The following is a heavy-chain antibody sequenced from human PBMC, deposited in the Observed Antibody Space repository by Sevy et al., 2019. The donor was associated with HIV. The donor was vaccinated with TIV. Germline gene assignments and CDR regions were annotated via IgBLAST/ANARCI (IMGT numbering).Heavy chain of an antibody. D-gene: IGHD5-18*01. CDR2: MNPNSGNT. CDR3: ARGSGSVGIQLWFYYYYGMDV. J-gene: IGHJ6*02. V-gene: IGHV1-8*01. CDR1: GYTFTSYD. Sequence: ASVKVSCKASGYTFTSYDINGVRQATGQGLEWMGWMNPNSGNTGYAQKFQGRVTMTRNTSISTAYMELSSLRSEDTAVYYCARGSGSVGIQLWFYYYYGMDVWGQGTTVTVSS.